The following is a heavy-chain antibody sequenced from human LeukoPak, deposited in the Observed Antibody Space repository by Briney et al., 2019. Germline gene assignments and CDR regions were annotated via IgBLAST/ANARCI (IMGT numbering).Heavy chain of an antibody. CDR3: ASELFQYYDFWSGYPTVDY. CDR1: GFTFSSYA. D-gene: IGHD3-3*01. J-gene: IGHJ4*02. V-gene: IGHV3-30-3*01. CDR2: ISYDGSNK. Sequence: PGGSLRLSCAASGFTFSSYAMHWVRQAPGKGLEWVAVISYDGSNKYYADSVKGRFTISRDNSKNTLYLQTNSLRAEDTAVYYCASELFQYYDFWSGYPTVDYWGQGTLVTVSS.